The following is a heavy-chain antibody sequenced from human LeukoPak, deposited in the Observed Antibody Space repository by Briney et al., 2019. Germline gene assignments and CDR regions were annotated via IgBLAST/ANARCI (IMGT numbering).Heavy chain of an antibody. CDR1: GYTFTGYY. CDR2: INPNSGGT. V-gene: IGHV1-2*02. J-gene: IGHJ6*03. D-gene: IGHD6-13*01. Sequence: ASVKVSCKASGYTFTGYYMHWVRQAPGQGLEWMGWINPNSGGTNYAQKFQGRVTMTRDTSISTAYMELSRLRSDDTAVYYCARDLAAGTYGLVCYMDVWGKGTTVTASS. CDR3: ARDLAAGTYGLVCYMDV.